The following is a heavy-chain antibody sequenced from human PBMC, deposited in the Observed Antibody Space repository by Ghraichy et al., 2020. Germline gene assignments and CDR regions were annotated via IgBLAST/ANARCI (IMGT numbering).Heavy chain of an antibody. CDR1: GGSISSYF. CDR2: IYYTGTT. V-gene: IGHV4-59*01. Sequence: SETLSLTCTVSGGSISSYFWNWVRKAPGKGLEWIGYIYYTGTTDYNPSLKSRVTISLDASKSQLSLRLRSVTAADSAVYYCAGDDYAIPGVLVYWGQGSRVNVSS. D-gene: IGHD4-17*01. CDR3: AGDDYAIPGVLVY. J-gene: IGHJ4*02.